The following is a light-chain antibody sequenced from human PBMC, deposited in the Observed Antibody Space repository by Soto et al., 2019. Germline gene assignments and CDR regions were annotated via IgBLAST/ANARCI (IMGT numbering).Light chain of an antibody. CDR2: AAA. CDR3: EHSYSSPHS. Sequence: DIQMTQSPSSLSASVGDRVTITCRASQTIRSDLNWYQQKPGKAPKLLIYAAASSQNEVTSTFSGSGSATDSTLTISTPQPEDFAPYYYEHSYSSPHSFGHGTGVDIK. V-gene: IGKV1-39*01. J-gene: IGKJ1*01. CDR1: QTIRSD.